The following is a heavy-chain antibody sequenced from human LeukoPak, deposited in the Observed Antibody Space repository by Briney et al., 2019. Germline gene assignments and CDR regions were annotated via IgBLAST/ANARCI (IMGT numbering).Heavy chain of an antibody. J-gene: IGHJ2*01. V-gene: IGHV3-23*01. Sequence: GGSLRLSCAASGFTFSSYDMSWVRQAPGKGLEWVSASGGDGGSTYADTVKGRFTTSRDSSKNTLYLQMNSLRAEDTATYYCAKALNYWYFDLWGRGNLVTVSS. CDR3: AKALNYWYFDL. CDR1: GFTFSSYD. CDR2: SGGDGGST.